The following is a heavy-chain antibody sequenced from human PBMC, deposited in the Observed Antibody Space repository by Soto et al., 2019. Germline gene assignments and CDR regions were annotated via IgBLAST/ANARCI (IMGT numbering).Heavy chain of an antibody. CDR3: ARSSLERNWGWFGP. V-gene: IGHV4-30-4*01. Sequence: SETLSLTCTVSGGSISSGDYYWNWIRQPPGKGLEWIGYIYYNGNTYYNPSLKSRITISLDTSKNQFSLKLTSVTAADTAVYYCARSSLERNWGWFGPWGQGILVTVS. D-gene: IGHD7-27*01. J-gene: IGHJ5*02. CDR1: GGSISSGDYY. CDR2: IYYNGNT.